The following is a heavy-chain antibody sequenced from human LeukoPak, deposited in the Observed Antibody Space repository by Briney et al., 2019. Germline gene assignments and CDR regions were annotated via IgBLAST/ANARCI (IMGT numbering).Heavy chain of an antibody. Sequence: PGGSLRLSCAASGFTFTSYAMSWVRQAPGKGLEWVSSVSGTGITTYYADSVKGRFTVSRDNSKDTVYLQMNSLRGEDTAVYYCTTSHDGSPHDGFDIWGQGTVVTVSS. V-gene: IGHV3-23*01. J-gene: IGHJ3*02. CDR1: GFTFTSYA. D-gene: IGHD3-10*01. CDR2: VSGTGITT. CDR3: TTSHDGSPHDGFDI.